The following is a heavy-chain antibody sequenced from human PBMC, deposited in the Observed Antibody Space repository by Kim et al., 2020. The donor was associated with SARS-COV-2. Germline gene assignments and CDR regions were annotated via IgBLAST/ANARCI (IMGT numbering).Heavy chain of an antibody. V-gene: IGHV3-73*01. D-gene: IGHD3-10*01. CDR2: YAP. Sequence: YAPAYAAAVEDRSTNSRDDSKNTAYLQMNSLKTEDTAVYYCASGVNIDYWGQGTLVTVSS. CDR3: ASGVNIDY. J-gene: IGHJ4*02.